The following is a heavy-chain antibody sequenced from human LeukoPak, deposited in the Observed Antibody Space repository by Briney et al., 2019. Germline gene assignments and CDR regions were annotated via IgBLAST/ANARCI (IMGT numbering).Heavy chain of an antibody. CDR1: GYSISSGYY. V-gene: IGHV3-53*01. CDR3: ARVVTYYMDV. D-gene: IGHD2-21*01. Sequence: ETLSLTCTVSGYSISSGYYWGWIRQPPGKGLEWVSVIYSGGSTYYADSVKGRFTISRDNSKNTLYVQMNSLRADDTAVYYCARVVTYYMDVWGKGTTVTITS. J-gene: IGHJ6*03. CDR2: IYSGGST.